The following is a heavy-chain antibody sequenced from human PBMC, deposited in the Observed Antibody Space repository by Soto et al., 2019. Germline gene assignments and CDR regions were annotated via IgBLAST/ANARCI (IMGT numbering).Heavy chain of an antibody. Sequence: GSLRLSCAASGFTFSSYAMSWVRQAPGKGLEWVSAISGSGGSTYYADSVKGRFTISRDNSKNTLYLQMNSLRAEDTAVYYCAKDLLSVVVVAATGVFDYWGQGTLVTVSS. D-gene: IGHD2-15*01. V-gene: IGHV3-23*01. J-gene: IGHJ4*02. CDR2: ISGSGGST. CDR1: GFTFSSYA. CDR3: AKDLLSVVVVAATGVFDY.